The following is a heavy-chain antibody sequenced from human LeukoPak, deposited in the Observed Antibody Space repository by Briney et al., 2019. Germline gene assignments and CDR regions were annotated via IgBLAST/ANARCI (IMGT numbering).Heavy chain of an antibody. V-gene: IGHV3-30-3*01. J-gene: IGHJ4*02. CDR3: ASARWLQSGFDY. CDR2: ISYDGSNK. D-gene: IGHD5-24*01. CDR1: GFAFSSYA. Sequence: GGSLRLSCAASGFAFSSYAMHWVRQAPGKGLEWVAVISYDGSNKYYADSVKGRFTISRDNSKNTLYLQMNSLRAEDTAVYYCASARWLQSGFDYWGQGTLVTVSS.